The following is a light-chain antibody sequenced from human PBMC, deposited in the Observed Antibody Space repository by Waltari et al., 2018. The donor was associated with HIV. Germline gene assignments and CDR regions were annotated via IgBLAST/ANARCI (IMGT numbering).Light chain of an antibody. CDR2: EGI. J-gene: IGLJ3*02. Sequence: QSALTQPASVSGSPGQSITISCTGSSSDVGRYNLVSWYQQHPGKAPKLMIYEGINRPSGISNRFSGSKSGNMASLTISGLQAEDEADYYCCSYAGSSNWVFGGGTKLTVL. CDR3: CSYAGSSNWV. V-gene: IGLV2-23*01. CDR1: SSDVGRYNL.